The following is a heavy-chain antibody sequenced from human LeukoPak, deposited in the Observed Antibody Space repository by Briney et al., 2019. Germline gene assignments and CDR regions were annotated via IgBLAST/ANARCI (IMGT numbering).Heavy chain of an antibody. CDR3: AKVVTMGWGAFDI. D-gene: IGHD3-10*01. CDR2: ISGSGGST. CDR1: GLTFSIYA. Sequence: GGSLRLSCAASGLTFSIYAMSWVRQAPGKGLEWVSAISGSGGSTYYADSVKGRFAISRDNSKNTLYLQMNSLRAEDTAVYYCAKVVTMGWGAFDIWGQGTMVTVSS. V-gene: IGHV3-23*01. J-gene: IGHJ3*02.